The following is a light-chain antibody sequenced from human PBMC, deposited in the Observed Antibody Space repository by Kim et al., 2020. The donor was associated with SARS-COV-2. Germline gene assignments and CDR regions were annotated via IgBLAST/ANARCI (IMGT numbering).Light chain of an antibody. CDR2: LGC. V-gene: IGKV2-28*01. CDR3: MQALQTPHT. CDR1: QGLLHSNGYNE. J-gene: IGKJ2*01. Sequence: EPDSISCRSRQGLLHSNGYNELDWYLQKPGQSPQVLIYLGCNRASGVPDRFSGRGSGTDCTLKIRRVEAEDVGVYYCMQALQTPHTLGQGTKLEI.